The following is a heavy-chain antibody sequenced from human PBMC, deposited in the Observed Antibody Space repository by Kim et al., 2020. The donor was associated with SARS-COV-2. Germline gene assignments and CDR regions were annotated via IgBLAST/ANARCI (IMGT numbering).Heavy chain of an antibody. CDR1: GFTVSSNY. CDR3: ARGSMGWPFGDFDY. J-gene: IGHJ4*02. CDR2: IYSGGST. D-gene: IGHD3-10*01. Sequence: GGSLRLSCAASGFTVSSNYMSWVRQAPGKGLEWVSVIYSGGSTDYADSVKGRFTISRDNSKNTLYLQMNSLRAEDTAVYYCARGSMGWPFGDFDYWGQGTLVTVSS. V-gene: IGHV3-53*01.